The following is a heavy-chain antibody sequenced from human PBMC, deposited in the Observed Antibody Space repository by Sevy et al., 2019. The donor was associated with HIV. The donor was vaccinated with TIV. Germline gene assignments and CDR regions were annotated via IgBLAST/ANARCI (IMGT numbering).Heavy chain of an antibody. V-gene: IGHV4-31*03. CDR2: IYYSGST. J-gene: IGHJ4*02. CDR3: AREGLYYDSSGYYWGWFYY. D-gene: IGHD3-22*01. CDR1: GGSISSGGYY. Sequence: SETLSLTCTVSGGSISSGGYYWSWIRQHPGKGLEWIGYIYYSGSTYYNPSLKSRVTISVDTSKNQFSLKLSSVTAANTAVYYCAREGLYYDSSGYYWGWFYYWGQGTLVTVSS.